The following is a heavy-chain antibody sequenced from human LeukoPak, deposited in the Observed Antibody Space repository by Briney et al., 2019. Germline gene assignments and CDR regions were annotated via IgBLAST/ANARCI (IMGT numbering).Heavy chain of an antibody. Sequence: GGSLTLSCAASGFTFNNFEMNGVRQAPGKGLEWVSYVSGSGDEIRYGDSVKGRFTISRDNAKSSLYLQMDSLRAEDTAVYYCGTKVPGSSHFSSWGQGTLVTVSS. V-gene: IGHV3-48*03. CDR2: VSGSGDEI. J-gene: IGHJ4*02. CDR1: GFTFNNFE. D-gene: IGHD4/OR15-4a*01. CDR3: GTKVPGSSHFSS.